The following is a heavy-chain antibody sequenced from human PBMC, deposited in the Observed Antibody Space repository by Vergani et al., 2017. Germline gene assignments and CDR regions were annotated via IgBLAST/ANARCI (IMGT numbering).Heavy chain of an antibody. Sequence: QVQLVQSGAEVKKPGSSVKVSCKASGGTFSSYAISWVRQAPGQGLEWMGGIIPIFGTANYAQKFQGRVTITADESTSTAYMELSSLRSEDTAVYYCARTQYQLLSFGVRPNNWFDPWGQGTLVTVSS. V-gene: IGHV1-69*01. CDR1: GGTFSSYA. J-gene: IGHJ5*02. D-gene: IGHD2-2*01. CDR2: IIPIFGTA. CDR3: ARTQYQLLSFGVRPNNWFDP.